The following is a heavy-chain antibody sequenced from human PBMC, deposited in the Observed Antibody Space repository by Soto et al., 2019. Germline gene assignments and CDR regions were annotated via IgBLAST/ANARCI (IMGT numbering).Heavy chain of an antibody. D-gene: IGHD6-13*01. CDR2: IYYSGST. V-gene: IGHV4-31*03. CDR1: GGSISSGGYY. Sequence: SETLSLICTVSGGSISSGGYYWSWIRQQPGKGLEWIGYIYYSGSTYYNPSLKSRVTISVDTSKNQFSLKLSSVTAADTAVYYCARDRKDRYSSSWYSSYYGMYVWGQGTTVTVSS. J-gene: IGHJ6*02. CDR3: ARDRKDRYSSSWYSSYYGMYV.